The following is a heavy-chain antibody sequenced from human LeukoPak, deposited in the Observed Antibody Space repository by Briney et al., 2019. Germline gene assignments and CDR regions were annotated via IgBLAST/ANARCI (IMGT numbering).Heavy chain of an antibody. V-gene: IGHV1-2*02. CDR3: ASPLWFGGNGSFDY. CDR1: GYAFTGYY. CDR2: INPNSGGT. Sequence: ASVKVSCKASGYAFTGYYMHWARQAPGQGLECMGWINPNSGGTNYAQKFQGRVTMTRDTSISTAYMELSRLRSDDTAVYYCASPLWFGGNGSFDYWGQGTLVTVSS. J-gene: IGHJ4*02. D-gene: IGHD3-10*01.